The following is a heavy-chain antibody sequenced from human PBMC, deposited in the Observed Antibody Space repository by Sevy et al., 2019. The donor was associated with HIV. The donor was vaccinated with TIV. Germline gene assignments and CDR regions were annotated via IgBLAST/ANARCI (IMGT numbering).Heavy chain of an antibody. CDR1: GGSINNKAYY. CDR2: MSYSGNS. CDR3: ARRIAEAGGGNEYFQP. D-gene: IGHD6-13*01. J-gene: IGHJ1*01. V-gene: IGHV4-39*01. Sequence: SETLSLTCTVSGGSINNKAYYWAWIRQPPGKGLEWIGSMSYSGNSYYNPSLNCRVTITLDTSKNEYSLRLTFVTAADTAVYYCARRIAEAGGGNEYFQPWGQGTLVTVSS.